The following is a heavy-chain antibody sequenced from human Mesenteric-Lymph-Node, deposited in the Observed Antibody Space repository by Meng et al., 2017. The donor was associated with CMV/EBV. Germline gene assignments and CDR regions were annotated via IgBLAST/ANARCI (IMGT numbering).Heavy chain of an antibody. Sequence: GESLKISCAASGFSFSDYSMNWVRQAPGKGLEWVSSISSSSSYIYYADSVKGRFTISRDNAKNSLYLQMNSLRAEDTAVYYCARVIVGATFDYWGQGTLVTVSS. CDR2: ISSSSSYI. CDR3: ARVIVGATFDY. CDR1: GFSFSDYS. V-gene: IGHV3-21*01. J-gene: IGHJ4*02. D-gene: IGHD1-26*01.